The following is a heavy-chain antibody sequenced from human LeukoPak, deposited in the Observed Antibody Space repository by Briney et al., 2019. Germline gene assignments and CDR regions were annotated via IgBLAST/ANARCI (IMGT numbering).Heavy chain of an antibody. CDR3: AKVRGRVVAPDFGYYFDY. CDR1: GFTFSTYA. D-gene: IGHD2-15*01. V-gene: IGHV3-23*01. J-gene: IGHJ4*02. CDR2: ISDSGGGT. Sequence: GGSLRLSCAASGFTFSTYAMSWVRQAPGKGLEGVSAISDSGGGTSYADPVRGRFTISRDNSRNTLYLQMNSLRADDTAIYYCAKVRGRVVAPDFGYYFDYWGQGALVTVSS.